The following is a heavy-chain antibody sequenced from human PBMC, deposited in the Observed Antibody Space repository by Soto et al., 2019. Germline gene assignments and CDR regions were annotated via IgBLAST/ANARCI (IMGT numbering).Heavy chain of an antibody. J-gene: IGHJ4*02. V-gene: IGHV3-30-3*01. D-gene: IGHD3-22*01. Sequence: GVSLRLSCAASGFTFSSYAMHWVRQAPGRGLEWVAVISYYVSNRYYADSVKGRFTISRDNSKNTLYLQMNSLRAEDTAVYYCARHYYDSSGLEYWGKETLVTASS. CDR3: ARHYYDSSGLEY. CDR1: GFTFSSYA. CDR2: ISYYVSNR.